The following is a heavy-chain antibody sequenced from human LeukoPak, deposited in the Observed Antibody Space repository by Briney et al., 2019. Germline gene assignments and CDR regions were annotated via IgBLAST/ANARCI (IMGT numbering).Heavy chain of an antibody. V-gene: IGHV3-11*06. CDR2: ISGSSSYT. CDR1: GFTFSDYY. Sequence: GGSLRLSCAASGFTFSDYYMSWIRQAPGKGLEWVSYISGSSSYTNYADSVKGRFTISRDNAKNSLFLQMNSLRAEDTAVYYCARSDARRRDLDVFDIWGQGTMVTVSS. D-gene: IGHD2-21*01. J-gene: IGHJ3*02. CDR3: ARSDARRRDLDVFDI.